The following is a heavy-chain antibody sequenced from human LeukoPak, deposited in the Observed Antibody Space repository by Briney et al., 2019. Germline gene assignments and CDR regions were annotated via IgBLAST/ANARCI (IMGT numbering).Heavy chain of an antibody. Sequence: MLSETLSLTCTVSGGSISSYYWSWIRQPPGKGLEWIGYIYYSGSTNYNPSLKSRVTISVDTSKNQFSLKLSSVTAADTAVYYCARTVFEAFDIWGQGTMVTVSS. CDR2: IYYSGST. J-gene: IGHJ3*02. CDR1: GGSISSYY. V-gene: IGHV4-59*01. CDR3: ARTVFEAFDI.